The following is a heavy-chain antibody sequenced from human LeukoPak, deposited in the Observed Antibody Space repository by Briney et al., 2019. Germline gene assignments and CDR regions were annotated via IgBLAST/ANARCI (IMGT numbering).Heavy chain of an antibody. D-gene: IGHD3-10*01. CDR3: VAMLRGVGY. V-gene: IGHV3-72*01. J-gene: IGHJ4*02. Sequence: GGSLRLSCAASGFTFSDHYMDWVRQAPGKGLEWVGRIRNKVNSHTTEYSASVKGGFTISRDDSTNSVYLQMNSLKTEDTAVYYCVAMLRGVGYWGQGTLVTVSS. CDR2: IRNKVNSHTT. CDR1: GFTFSDHY.